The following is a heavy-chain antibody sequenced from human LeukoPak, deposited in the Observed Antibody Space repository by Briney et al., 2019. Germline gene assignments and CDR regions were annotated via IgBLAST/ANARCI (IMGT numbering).Heavy chain of an antibody. J-gene: IGHJ4*02. CDR3: ARASGDIVETATMGSY. V-gene: IGHV3-21*01. CDR1: GCTFNSYS. D-gene: IGHD5-18*01. CDR2: ISSSSSSI. Sequence: GGSLRLSCAASGCTFNSYSMNWVRQAPGKGLEWVSSISSSSSSIYYADSVKGRFTISRDNAKNSLYLQMNSLRAEDTAVYYCARASGDIVETATMGSYWGQGTLVTVSS.